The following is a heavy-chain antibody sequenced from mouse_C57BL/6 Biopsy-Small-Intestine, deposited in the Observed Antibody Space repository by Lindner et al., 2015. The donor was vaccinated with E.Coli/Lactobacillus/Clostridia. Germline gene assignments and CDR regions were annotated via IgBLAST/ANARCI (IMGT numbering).Heavy chain of an antibody. D-gene: IGHD2-3*01. Sequence: VQLQESGAELARPGSSVKLSCKASGYIFTSYGISWVKQRAGQVLEWIGEIYPRSGNYYYNERFKAKATLTADKSSSTAFMELRSLTSEDSAVYFCARGHDGYYGHFDVWGTGTTVTVSS. J-gene: IGHJ1*03. V-gene: IGHV1-81*01. CDR2: IYPRSGNY. CDR3: ARGHDGYYGHFDV. CDR1: GYIFTSYG.